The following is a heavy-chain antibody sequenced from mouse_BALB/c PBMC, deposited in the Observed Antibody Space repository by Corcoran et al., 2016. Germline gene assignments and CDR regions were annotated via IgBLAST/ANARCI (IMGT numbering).Heavy chain of an antibody. D-gene: IGHD1-1*01. CDR2: INPNNGGT. CDR3: ARWHDGSSYAMDY. J-gene: IGHJ4*01. CDR1: GYTFTDYN. V-gene: IGHV1-18*01. Sequence: EVLLQQSGPELVKPGASVKIPCKASGYTFTDYNMDWVKQSHGKSLEWIGDINPNNGGTIYNQKFKGKPTLTVDKSSSTAYMELRSLTSEDTVVYYCARWHDGSSYAMDYWGEGTSVTVSS.